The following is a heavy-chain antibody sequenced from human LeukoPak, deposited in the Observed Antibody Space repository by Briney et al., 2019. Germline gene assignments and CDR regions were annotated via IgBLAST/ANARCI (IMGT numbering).Heavy chain of an antibody. D-gene: IGHD6-19*01. Sequence: GGSLRLSCAASGFTFSTYSMNWVRQAPGKGLEWVSYISSSSSTIYYADSVKGRFTISRDNAKNSLYLQMNSLRAEDTAVYYCAGEGSGWNDNYWGQGTLVTVSS. V-gene: IGHV3-48*04. CDR2: ISSSSSTI. CDR3: AGEGSGWNDNY. CDR1: GFTFSTYS. J-gene: IGHJ4*02.